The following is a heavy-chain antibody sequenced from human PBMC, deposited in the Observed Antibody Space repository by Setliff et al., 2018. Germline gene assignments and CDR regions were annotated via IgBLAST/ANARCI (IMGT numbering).Heavy chain of an antibody. CDR3: ARDNVISGTAGRGTFDY. Sequence: SETLSLTCAVYGGSFSGYYWSWIRQPPGKRLEWIGEIIHSGSTNYNPSLKSRFTFSRDNSKNTLYLQMNNLRADDTALYYCARDNVISGTAGRGTFDYWGQGTLVTVSS. CDR2: IIHSGST. CDR1: GGSFSGYY. D-gene: IGHD1-7*01. V-gene: IGHV4-34*12. J-gene: IGHJ4*02.